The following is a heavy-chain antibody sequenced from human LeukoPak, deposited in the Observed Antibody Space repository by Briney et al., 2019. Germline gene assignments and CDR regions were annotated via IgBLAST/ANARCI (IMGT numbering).Heavy chain of an antibody. J-gene: IGHJ4*02. CDR2: INPNSGGT. V-gene: IGHV1-2*02. CDR3: ARAVDSSWYFDY. CDR1: GYTFTGYY. Sequence: GASVTVSFKASGYTFTGYYMHWVRQAPGQGLEWMGWINPNSGGTNYAQKFQGRVTMTRDTSISTAYMELSRLRSDDMAVYYCARAVDSSWYFDYWGQGTLVTVSS. D-gene: IGHD6-13*01.